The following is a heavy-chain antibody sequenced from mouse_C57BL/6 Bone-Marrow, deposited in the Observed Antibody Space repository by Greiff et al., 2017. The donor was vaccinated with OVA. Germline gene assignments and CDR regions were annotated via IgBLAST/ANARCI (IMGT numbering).Heavy chain of an antibody. V-gene: IGHV14-3*01. CDR1: GFNIKNTY. D-gene: IGHD1-1*01. Sequence: EVQLQQSVAELVRPGASVKLSCTASGFNIKNTYMHWVKQRPEQGLEWIGRIDPANDNTKYAPKFQGKATMTADTSSNTAYLQLSSLSSKDTAVDCCARGNFGSSFYAMDYWGQGTSVTVSS. CDR2: IDPANDNT. CDR3: ARGNFGSSFYAMDY. J-gene: IGHJ4*01.